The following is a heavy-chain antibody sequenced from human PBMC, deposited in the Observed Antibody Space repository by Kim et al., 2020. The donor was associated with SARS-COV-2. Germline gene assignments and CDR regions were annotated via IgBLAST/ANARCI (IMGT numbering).Heavy chain of an antibody. CDR2: IGGSGGST. D-gene: IGHD3-3*01. CDR3: AIGSLDFPTHRYYYYSYMVV. Sequence: GGSLRLSCAASGFTFSSYAMSWVRQAPGKGLEWVSAIGGSGGSTYYADSVKGRFTISRDNSKNTLYLQMNSLRAEDTAVYYCAIGSLDFPTHRYYYYSYMVVLGKGTTVTVSS. CDR1: GFTFSSYA. J-gene: IGHJ6*03. V-gene: IGHV3-23*01.